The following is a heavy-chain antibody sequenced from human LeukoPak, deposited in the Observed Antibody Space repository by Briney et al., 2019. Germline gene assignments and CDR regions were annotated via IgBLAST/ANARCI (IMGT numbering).Heavy chain of an antibody. Sequence: ASVKVSCKASGGTFSSYAISWVRQAPGQGLEWMGGIIPIFGTANYAQKFQGRVTITTDESTSTAYMELSSLRSEDTAVYHCARVGSALGADDFDYWGQGTLVTVSS. D-gene: IGHD1-26*01. CDR3: ARVGSALGADDFDY. V-gene: IGHV1-69*05. CDR2: IIPIFGTA. J-gene: IGHJ4*02. CDR1: GGTFSSYA.